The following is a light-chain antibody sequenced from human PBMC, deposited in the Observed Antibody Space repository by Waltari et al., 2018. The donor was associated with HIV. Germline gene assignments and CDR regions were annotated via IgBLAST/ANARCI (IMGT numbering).Light chain of an antibody. CDR1: QSVGVN. CDR2: GAS. V-gene: IGKV3D-15*01. Sequence: EIVMTQSPATLSVSPGQRATLSCRASQSVGVNLPWYHHKPGQAPRLLIYGASTRASGISPRFSGSGSGTAFTLTISNLQSEDVAVYFCQQYSDWPPLYTFGQGTKLEIK. J-gene: IGKJ2*01. CDR3: QQYSDWPPLYT.